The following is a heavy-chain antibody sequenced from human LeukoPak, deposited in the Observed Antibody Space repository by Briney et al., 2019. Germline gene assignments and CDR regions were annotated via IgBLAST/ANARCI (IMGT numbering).Heavy chain of an antibody. D-gene: IGHD6-19*01. CDR3: ASLKNSGWGNAFHF. J-gene: IGHJ3*01. CDR2: IKQDGSEK. Sequence: GGSLRLSCAASGFTFSSYWMSWVRQALGKGLEWVANIKQDGSEKYYVDSVKGRFTISRDNAKNSLYLQMNSLRAEDTAVYYCASLKNSGWGNAFHFWGQGTMVTVSS. CDR1: GFTFSSYW. V-gene: IGHV3-7*01.